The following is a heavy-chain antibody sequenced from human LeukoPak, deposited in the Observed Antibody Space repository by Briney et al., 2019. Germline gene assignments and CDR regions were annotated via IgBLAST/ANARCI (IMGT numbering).Heavy chain of an antibody. J-gene: IGHJ6*02. CDR2: MNPNSGNT. V-gene: IGHV1-8*01. Sequence: ASVKVSCKASGYTFTTYDINWVRQATGQGLEWMGWMNPNSGNTGYAQKFQGRVTITRDTSASTAYMELSSLRSEDTAVYYCARDIVVVPAAIGSESLYYGMDVWGQGTTVTVSS. CDR3: ARDIVVVPAAIGSESLYYGMDV. D-gene: IGHD2-2*01. CDR1: GYTFTTYD.